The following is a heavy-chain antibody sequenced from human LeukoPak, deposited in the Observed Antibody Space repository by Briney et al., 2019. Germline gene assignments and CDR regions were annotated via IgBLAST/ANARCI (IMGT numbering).Heavy chain of an antibody. V-gene: IGHV3-74*01. D-gene: IGHD3-16*01. CDR1: GFTVSNNY. CDR2: IDNNGRNT. CDR3: ARGGEGGTFDY. Sequence: PGGSLRLSCAASGFTVSNNYMSWVRQAPGKGLIWVSRIDNNGRNTNYADSVKGRFTISRDNAKNTLYLQMNSLRAEDTAVYYCARGGEGGTFDYWGQGTLVTVSS. J-gene: IGHJ4*02.